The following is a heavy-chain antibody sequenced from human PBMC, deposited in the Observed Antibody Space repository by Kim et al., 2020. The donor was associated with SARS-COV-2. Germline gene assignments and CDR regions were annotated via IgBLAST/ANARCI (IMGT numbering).Heavy chain of an antibody. CDR2: INPNSGGT. Sequence: ASVKVSCKASGYTFTGYYMHWVRQAPGQGLEWMGRINPNSGGTNYAQKFQGRVTMTRDTSISTAYMELSRLRSDDTAVYYCARVNYYDSSGSRGYGYWGQGTLVTVSS. CDR3: ARVNYYDSSGSRGYGY. J-gene: IGHJ4*02. V-gene: IGHV1-2*06. CDR1: GYTFTGYY. D-gene: IGHD3-22*01.